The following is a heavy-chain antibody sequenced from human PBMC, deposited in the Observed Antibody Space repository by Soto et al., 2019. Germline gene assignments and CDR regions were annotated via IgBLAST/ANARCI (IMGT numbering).Heavy chain of an antibody. CDR2: IYSGGST. D-gene: IGHD2-15*01. Sequence: EVQLLESGGGLVQPGGSLRLSCAASGFTFSSYAMSWVRQAPGKGLEWVSVIYSGGSTYYADSVKGRFTISRDNSKNTLYLQMNSLRAEDTAVYYCARDKIGGWPAFDIWGQGTMVTVSS. CDR1: GFTFSSYA. J-gene: IGHJ3*02. V-gene: IGHV3-23*03. CDR3: ARDKIGGWPAFDI.